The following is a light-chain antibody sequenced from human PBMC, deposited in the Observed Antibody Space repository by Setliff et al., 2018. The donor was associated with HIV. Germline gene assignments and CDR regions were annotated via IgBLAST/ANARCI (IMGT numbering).Light chain of an antibody. CDR3: SSYTSSSTLNV. J-gene: IGLJ1*01. Sequence: QSVLTQPASVSGSPGQSISISCSATSSDVGDFKYVSWYQQHPGKAPKLIIYDVSDRPSGVSNRFSGSKSDNTASLTISGLQAEDEADYYCSSYTSSSTLNVFGTGTKGTV. CDR2: DVS. CDR1: SSDVGDFKY. V-gene: IGLV2-14*03.